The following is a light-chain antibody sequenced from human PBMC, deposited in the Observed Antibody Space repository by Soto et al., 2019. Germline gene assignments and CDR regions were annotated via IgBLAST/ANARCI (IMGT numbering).Light chain of an antibody. CDR2: EGS. CDR1: SIDVGSYNL. J-gene: IGLJ1*01. Sequence: SVLTEPRSVSGSPGQSFTISCTGTSIDVGSYNLVSWYQQHPGKAPKLMIYEGSKRPSGVSDRFSGSKSGNTASLTISGLQAEDEADYYCCSYAGSNTFVFGTGTKVTAL. CDR3: CSYAGSNTFV. V-gene: IGLV2-23*01.